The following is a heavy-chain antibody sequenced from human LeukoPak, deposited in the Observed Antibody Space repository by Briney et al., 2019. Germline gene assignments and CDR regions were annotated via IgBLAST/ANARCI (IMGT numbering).Heavy chain of an antibody. CDR1: GFTFDDYA. Sequence: GRSLRLSCAASGFTFDDYAMHWVRQAPGKGLEWVSGISWNSGSIGYADSVKGRFTISRDNAKNSLYLQMNSLRAEDTALYYCAKEMYYGSGSYTGVGMDVWGQGTTVTVSS. V-gene: IGHV3-9*01. CDR3: AKEMYYGSGSYTGVGMDV. CDR2: ISWNSGSI. D-gene: IGHD3-10*01. J-gene: IGHJ6*02.